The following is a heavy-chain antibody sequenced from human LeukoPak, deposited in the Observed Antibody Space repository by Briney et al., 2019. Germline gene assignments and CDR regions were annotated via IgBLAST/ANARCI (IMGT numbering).Heavy chain of an antibody. CDR1: GGSISRYY. CDR2: IYYSGSA. D-gene: IGHD3-3*01. J-gene: IGHJ3*02. CDR3: ARHSSADDFWSGYSSHDAFEI. Sequence: SETLSLPCTVSGGSISRYYWSWIRQPPGKGLEWGGHIYYSGSANYNPPFKRRVTLSVETSKNQSSFTLRSATAADTAGDYWARHSSADDFWSGYSSHDAFEIWGEGTMGTVSS. V-gene: IGHV4-59*08.